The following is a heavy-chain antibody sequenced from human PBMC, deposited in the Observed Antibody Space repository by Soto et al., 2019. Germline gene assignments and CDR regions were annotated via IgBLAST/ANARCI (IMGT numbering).Heavy chain of an antibody. CDR2: IIPIFGTA. Sequence: SVKLSCKASGGTFGSYAISWVRQAPGQGLEWMGGIIPIFGTANYAQKFQGRVTITADESTSTAYMELSSLRSEDTAVYYCALSRPGLHRGWCDPWGQGTMVSVSS. CDR1: GGTFGSYA. V-gene: IGHV1-69*13. CDR3: ALSRPGLHRGWCDP. D-gene: IGHD2-15*01. J-gene: IGHJ5*02.